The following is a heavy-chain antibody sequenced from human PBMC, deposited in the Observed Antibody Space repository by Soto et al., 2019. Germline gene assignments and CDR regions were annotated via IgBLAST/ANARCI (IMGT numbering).Heavy chain of an antibody. Sequence: ESGGGVVQPGRSLRLSCAASGFTFSSYGMHWVRQAPGKGLEWVAVISYDGSNKYYADSVKGRFTISRDNSKNTLYLQMNSLRAEDTAVYYCAKGLVSPGGGAFDIWGQGTMVTVSS. CDR1: GFTFSSYG. D-gene: IGHD3-10*01. V-gene: IGHV3-30*18. CDR2: ISYDGSNK. CDR3: AKGLVSPGGGAFDI. J-gene: IGHJ3*02.